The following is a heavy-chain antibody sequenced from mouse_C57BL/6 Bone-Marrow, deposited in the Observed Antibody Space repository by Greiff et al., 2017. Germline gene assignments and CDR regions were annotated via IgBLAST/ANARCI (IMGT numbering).Heavy chain of an antibody. CDR3: AKSGPLCRIFDY. CDR2: IYPTSGRT. Sequence: QVQLQQPGAELVKPGASVKMSCKASGYTFTSYWITWVKQRPGQGLEWIGDIYPTSGRTNYNEKFKGKAILTVDKSSNTAYMQLSSLTSGDAAVFSGAKSGPLCRIFDYWGQGTTLTVSS. V-gene: IGHV1-55*01. J-gene: IGHJ2*01. CDR1: GYTFTSYW.